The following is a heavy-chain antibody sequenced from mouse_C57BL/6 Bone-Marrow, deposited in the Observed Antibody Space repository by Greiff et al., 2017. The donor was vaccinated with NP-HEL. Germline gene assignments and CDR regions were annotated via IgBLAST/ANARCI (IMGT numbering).Heavy chain of an antibody. Sequence: QVQLQQSGAELVRPGTSVKMSCKASGYTFTNYWIGWAKQRPGHGLEWIGDIYPGGGYTNYNEKFKGKATLTADKSSSTAYMQFSSLTSEDSAIYYCARMDYCSSFYAMDYWGQGTSVTVSS. J-gene: IGHJ4*01. CDR3: ARMDYCSSFYAMDY. V-gene: IGHV1-63*01. CDR2: IYPGGGYT. D-gene: IGHD1-1*01. CDR1: GYTFTNYW.